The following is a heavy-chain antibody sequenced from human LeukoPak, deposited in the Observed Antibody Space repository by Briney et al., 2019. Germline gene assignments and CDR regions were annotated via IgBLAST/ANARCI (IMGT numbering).Heavy chain of an antibody. CDR1: GGSISSYY. D-gene: IGHD6-13*01. CDR3: ARDWSGSTESYFDY. Sequence: PSETLSLTCTVSGGSISSYYWSWIRQPAGKGLEWIGHIFSSGSTNYNPSLKSRVTMSLATSKNQISLKMSSVTAADTAVYYCARDWSGSTESYFDYWGQGTLVTVSS. V-gene: IGHV4-4*07. CDR2: IFSSGST. J-gene: IGHJ4*02.